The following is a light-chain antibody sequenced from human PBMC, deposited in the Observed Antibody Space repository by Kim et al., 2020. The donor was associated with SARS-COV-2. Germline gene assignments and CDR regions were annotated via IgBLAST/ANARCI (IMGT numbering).Light chain of an antibody. CDR1: QDISNC. J-gene: IGKJ1*01. Sequence: DIQMTQSPSSLSASVGDRVTITCQASQDISNCLSWYQQRPGQAPKLLIYDASSLQTGVPSRFSGSGSGTDFTFTINSLQPDDIATYYCQQFDSLPRTFGQGTKVDIK. CDR2: DAS. V-gene: IGKV1-33*01. CDR3: QQFDSLPRT.